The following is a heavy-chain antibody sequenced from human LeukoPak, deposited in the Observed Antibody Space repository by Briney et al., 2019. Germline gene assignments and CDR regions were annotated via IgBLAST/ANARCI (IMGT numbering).Heavy chain of an antibody. CDR2: ISSSSSYI. CDR3: ARVGLDRRGYSGYEAFDY. CDR1: GFTFSSYS. J-gene: IGHJ4*02. Sequence: GSLSLSCAASGFTFSSYSMNWVRQAPGKGLEWVSSISSSSSYIYYADSVKGRFTISRDNAKNSLYLQMNSLRAEDTAVYYCARVGLDRRGYSGYEAFDYWGQGTLVTVSS. D-gene: IGHD5-12*01. V-gene: IGHV3-21*01.